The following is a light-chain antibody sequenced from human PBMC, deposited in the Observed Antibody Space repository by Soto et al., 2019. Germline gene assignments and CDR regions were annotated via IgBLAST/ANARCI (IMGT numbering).Light chain of an antibody. Sequence: DIRMTQSPSSLSAFVGDTVTITCRASQDIIYYLAWYQQKPGKIPKLLIHSASTLQTGVQSRFSGTGSGTVFPLTNNHLQPEDVATYYCQQYNSAPNTFGQGSRLEIK. V-gene: IGKV1-27*01. CDR1: QDIIYY. CDR3: QQYNSAPNT. CDR2: SAS. J-gene: IGKJ2*01.